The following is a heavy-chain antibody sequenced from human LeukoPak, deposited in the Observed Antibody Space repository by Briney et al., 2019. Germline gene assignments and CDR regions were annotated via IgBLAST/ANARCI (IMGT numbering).Heavy chain of an antibody. CDR3: ARGGPFEY. CDR2: IIPILGIG. V-gene: IGHV1-69*04. CDR1: GGTFSSYA. Sequence: SVKVSCKASGGTFSSYAISWVRQAPGQGLEWMGRIIPILGIGDYAQKFQGRVTITADKSTSTAYMELSSLRSEDTAVYYCARGGPFEYWGQGTLVTVSS. J-gene: IGHJ4*02. D-gene: IGHD2-15*01.